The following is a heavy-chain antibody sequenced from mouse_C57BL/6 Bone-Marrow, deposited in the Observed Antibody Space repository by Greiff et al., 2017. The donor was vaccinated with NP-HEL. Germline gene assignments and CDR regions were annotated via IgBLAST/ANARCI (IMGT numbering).Heavy chain of an antibody. D-gene: IGHD5-5*01. CDR2: IDPSDSYT. V-gene: IGHV1-59*01. CDR3: ARGYLYYYAMDY. Sequence: QVQLQQPGAELVTPGTSVKLSCKASGYTFTSYWMHWVKQRPGQGLEWIGVIDPSDSYTNYNQKFKGKATLTVDTSSSTAYMQLSSLTSEDSAVYYCARGYLYYYAMDYWGQGTSVTVSS. CDR1: GYTFTSYW. J-gene: IGHJ4*01.